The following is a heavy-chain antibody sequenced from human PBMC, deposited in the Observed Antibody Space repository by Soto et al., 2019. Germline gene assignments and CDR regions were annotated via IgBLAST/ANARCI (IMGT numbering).Heavy chain of an antibody. CDR1: GFTVSSNY. J-gene: IGHJ4*02. V-gene: IGHV3-66*01. CDR3: ARESPYYGSGSTIDY. D-gene: IGHD3-10*01. Sequence: GSLRLSCAASGFTVSSNYMSWVRQAPGKGLEWVSVIYSGGSTYYADSVKGRFTISRDNSKNTLYLQMNSLRAEDTAVYYCARESPYYGSGSTIDYWGQGTLVTVSS. CDR2: IYSGGST.